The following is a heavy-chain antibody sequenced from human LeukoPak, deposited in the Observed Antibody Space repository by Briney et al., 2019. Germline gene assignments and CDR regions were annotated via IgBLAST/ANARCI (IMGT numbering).Heavy chain of an antibody. CDR1: GGSLRGYY. Sequence: PSETLSLTCTVSGGSLRGYYWSWIRQPPGKGLEWIGYIYHSGSTYYNPSLKSRVTISVDRSKNQFSLKLSSVTAADTAVYYCSSSSWSMGLDYWGQGTLVTVSS. D-gene: IGHD6-13*01. CDR3: SSSSWSMGLDY. V-gene: IGHV4-30-2*01. J-gene: IGHJ4*02. CDR2: IYHSGST.